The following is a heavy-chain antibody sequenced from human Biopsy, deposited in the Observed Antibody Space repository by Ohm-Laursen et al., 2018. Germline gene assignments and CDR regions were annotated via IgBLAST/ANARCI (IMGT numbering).Heavy chain of an antibody. CDR1: GVSINGGRYY. Sequence: TLSLTCTVSGVSINGGRYYWNWIRPHQGKGLEWIGNIFYSANTYYNPSLKSRVTISVDTSKNQFSLKLSSVTAADTAVYYCARLGSGNYFPTFFDFWGQGALVTVSS. CDR2: IFYSANT. J-gene: IGHJ4*02. V-gene: IGHV4-31*03. D-gene: IGHD5-12*01. CDR3: ARLGSGNYFPTFFDF.